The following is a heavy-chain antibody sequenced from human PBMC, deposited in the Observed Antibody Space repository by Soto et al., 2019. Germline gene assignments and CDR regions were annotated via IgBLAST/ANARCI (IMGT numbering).Heavy chain of an antibody. CDR2: ISGSGGST. CDR3: AKIPNYGDYVSGLEFFGY. J-gene: IGHJ4*02. CDR1: GFTFSSYA. V-gene: IGHV3-23*01. Sequence: EVQLLESGGGLVQPGGSLRLSCAASGFTFSSYAMSWVRQAPGKGLEWVSAISGSGGSTYYADSVKGRFTISRDNSKNTLYLQMNSLRAEDTAVYYCAKIPNYGDYVSGLEFFGYWGQGTLVTVSS. D-gene: IGHD4-17*01.